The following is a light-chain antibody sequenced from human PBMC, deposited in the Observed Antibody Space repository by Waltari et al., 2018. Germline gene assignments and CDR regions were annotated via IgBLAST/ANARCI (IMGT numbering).Light chain of an antibody. Sequence: QSVLTQPPSVSGAPGQRVTISCTGSSSNIGAGHDVHWYQHLPGTAPKLLIYGYNNRPSGVHDRFSGAKSGTAASLGITGLQAEDEADYYCQSYDSSLGGSRVFGTGTKVTVL. CDR3: QSYDSSLGGSRV. V-gene: IGLV1-40*01. CDR1: SSNIGAGHD. J-gene: IGLJ1*01. CDR2: GYN.